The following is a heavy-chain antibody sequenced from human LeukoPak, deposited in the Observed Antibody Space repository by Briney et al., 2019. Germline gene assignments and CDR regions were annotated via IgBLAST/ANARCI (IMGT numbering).Heavy chain of an antibody. Sequence: GESLRLSCAASGFIFSSYWMTWVRQAPGKGLEWVANIKQDGSEKYYVDSVKGRFTISRDNAKNSVYLQMNSLRAEDTAVYYCARQLGGSGSYWGQGTLVTVSS. CDR1: GFIFSSYW. CDR2: IKQDGSEK. CDR3: ARQLGGSGSY. D-gene: IGHD3-10*01. J-gene: IGHJ4*02. V-gene: IGHV3-7*01.